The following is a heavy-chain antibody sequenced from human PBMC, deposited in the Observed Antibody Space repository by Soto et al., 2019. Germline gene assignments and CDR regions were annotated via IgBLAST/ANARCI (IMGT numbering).Heavy chain of an antibody. CDR2: TYYRSKWYN. Sequence: SQTLSLTCAISGDSVSSNSAAWNWIRQSPSRGLEWLGRTYYRSKWYNDYAVSVKSRITINPDTSKNQFSLQLNSVTPEDTAVYYCERDRNDYDFGSVYGRPYSYYGMDVGGKGTRVTVS. V-gene: IGHV6-1*01. D-gene: IGHD3-3*01. J-gene: IGHJ6*04. CDR1: GDSVSSNSAA. CDR3: ERDRNDYDFGSVYGRPYSYYGMDV.